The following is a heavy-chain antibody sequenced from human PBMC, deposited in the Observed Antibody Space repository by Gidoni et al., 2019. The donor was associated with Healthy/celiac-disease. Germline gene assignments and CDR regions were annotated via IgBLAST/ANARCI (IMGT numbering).Heavy chain of an antibody. J-gene: IGHJ6*02. CDR3: ARDYGIAAAGMDV. CDR2: IYYSGST. Sequence: VQLQESGPGLVKPSETLSLTCTVSGGSISSYYWRWIRQPPGKGLEWIGYIYYSGSTNYNPSLKSRVTISVDTSKNQFSLKLSSVTAADTAVYYCARDYGIAAAGMDVWGQGTTVTVSS. V-gene: IGHV4-59*01. D-gene: IGHD6-13*01. CDR1: GGSISSYY.